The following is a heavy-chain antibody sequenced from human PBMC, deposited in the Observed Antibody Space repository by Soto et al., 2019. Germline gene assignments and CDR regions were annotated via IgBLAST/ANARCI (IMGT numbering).Heavy chain of an antibody. CDR2: ISYDGSNK. V-gene: IGHV3-30-3*01. CDR3: ARDRSVWSGYLRDYYYYGMDV. J-gene: IGHJ6*02. D-gene: IGHD3-3*01. CDR1: GFTFSSYA. Sequence: GGSLRLSCAASGFTFSSYAMHWVRQAPGKGLEWVAVISYDGSNKYYADSVKGRFTISRDNSKNTLYLQMNSLRAEDTAVYYCARDRSVWSGYLRDYYYYGMDVWGQGTTVTVSS.